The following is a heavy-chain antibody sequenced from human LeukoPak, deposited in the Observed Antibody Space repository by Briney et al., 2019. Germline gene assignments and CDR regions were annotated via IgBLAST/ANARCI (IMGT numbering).Heavy chain of an antibody. CDR1: GFPFSSYG. V-gene: IGHV3-33*01. J-gene: IGHJ4*02. Sequence: GGALGLSFAASGFPFSSYGMHWGRPAPGKGGGGGGVILYDGSNKYYADSVKGRFTISRDNSKNTLYLQMNSLRAEDTAVYYCARDASSLGYCSSTSCRSGGFDYWGQGTLVTVSS. CDR3: ARDASSLGYCSSTSCRSGGFDY. D-gene: IGHD2-2*01. CDR2: ILYDGSNK.